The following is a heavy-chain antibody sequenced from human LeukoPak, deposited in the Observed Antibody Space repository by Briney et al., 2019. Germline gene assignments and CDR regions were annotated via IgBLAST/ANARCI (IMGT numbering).Heavy chain of an antibody. V-gene: IGHV1-2*04. D-gene: IGHD3-10*01. Sequence: ASVKVSCKASGYTFTGYYMHWVRQAPGQGLEWMGWINPNSGGTNYAQKFQGWVTMTRDTSISTAYMELSRLRSDDTAMCYCARDLSAGDYYYGMDVWGQGTTVTVSS. CDR1: GYTFTGYY. J-gene: IGHJ6*02. CDR2: INPNSGGT. CDR3: ARDLSAGDYYYGMDV.